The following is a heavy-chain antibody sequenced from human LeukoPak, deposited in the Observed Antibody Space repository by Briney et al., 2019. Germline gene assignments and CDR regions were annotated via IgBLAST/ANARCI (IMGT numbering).Heavy chain of an antibody. Sequence: GGSLRLSCAASGFTFSSYGMHWVRQAPGKGPEWVAVISYDGSNKYYADSVKGRFTISRDNSKNTLYLQMNSLRAEDTAVYYCAKDLNEAWIQLSSPLYYYYYYGMDVWGQGTTVTVSS. V-gene: IGHV3-30*18. CDR3: AKDLNEAWIQLSSPLYYYYYYGMDV. CDR1: GFTFSSYG. D-gene: IGHD5-18*01. CDR2: ISYDGSNK. J-gene: IGHJ6*02.